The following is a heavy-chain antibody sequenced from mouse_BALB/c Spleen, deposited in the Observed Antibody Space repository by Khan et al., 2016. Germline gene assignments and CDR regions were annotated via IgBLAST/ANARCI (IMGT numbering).Heavy chain of an antibody. J-gene: IGHJ4*01. CDR1: GYTFTSYY. V-gene: IGHV1S56*01. CDR3: ARWHYGLYAMDY. D-gene: IGHD1-2*01. CDR2: IYPGDGSP. Sequence: QIQLVQSGPELVKPGASVKMSCQASGYTFTSYYIHWVKQRPGQGLEWIGWIYPGDGSPKYNEKFKGKTTLTADKSSTTAYMFLSSLTSEDSAIYFCARWHYGLYAMDYWGQGTSVTVSS.